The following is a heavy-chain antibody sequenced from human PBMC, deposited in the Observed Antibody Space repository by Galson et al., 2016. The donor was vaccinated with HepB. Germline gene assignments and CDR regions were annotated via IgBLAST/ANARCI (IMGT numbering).Heavy chain of an antibody. CDR1: WDSVSTNRVA. D-gene: IGHD3-22*01. CDR3: ASRAYHYEFNY. CDR2: TYYRSKWYN. J-gene: IGHJ4*02. V-gene: IGHV6-1*01. Sequence: CAISWDSVSTNRVAWDWIRQSPSRGLEWLGRTYYRSKWYNDYAVSVKSRITINPDTSKNQFSLQLKSVAPGDTAVYYCASRAYHYEFNYWGQGILVTVSS.